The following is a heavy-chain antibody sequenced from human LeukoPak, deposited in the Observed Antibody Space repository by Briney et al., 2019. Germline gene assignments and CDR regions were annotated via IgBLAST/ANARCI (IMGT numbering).Heavy chain of an antibody. CDR3: TTSYYDSSGYRN. J-gene: IGHJ4*02. CDR2: IKTKTDGGTI. V-gene: IGHV3-15*01. D-gene: IGHD3-22*01. CDR1: GFTFSNAW. Sequence: GGSLRLSCAASGFTFSNAWMSWVRQAPGKGLEWVGRIKTKTDGGTIDYAAPVKGRFTISRDDSESTLHLQMNSLKTEDTAVYYCTTSYYDSSGYRNWGQGTLVTVSS.